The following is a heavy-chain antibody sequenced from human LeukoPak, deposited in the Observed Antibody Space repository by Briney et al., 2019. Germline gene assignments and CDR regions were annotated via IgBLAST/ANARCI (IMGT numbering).Heavy chain of an antibody. CDR3: ASTNIVGGLLEPTSPTFDH. J-gene: IGHJ4*02. D-gene: IGHD2-21*01. CDR1: GGTFSSYA. V-gene: IGHV1-69*04. CDR2: IIPILGIA. Sequence: ASVKVSCKASGGTFSSYAISWVRQAPGQGLEWMGRIIPILGIANYAQKFQGRVTITADKSTSTAYMELSSLRSEDTAVYYCASTNIVGGLLEPTSPTFDHWGQGTLVTVSS.